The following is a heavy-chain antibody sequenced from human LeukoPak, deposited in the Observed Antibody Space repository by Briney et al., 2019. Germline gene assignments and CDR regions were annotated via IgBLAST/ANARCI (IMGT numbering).Heavy chain of an antibody. CDR1: GGSTSSYY. J-gene: IGHJ4*02. CDR3: ARVSPPYGDYIDY. D-gene: IGHD4-17*01. V-gene: IGHV4-59*01. Sequence: SETLSLTCTVSGGSTSSYYWSWIRQPPGKGLEWIGYIYYSGSTNYNPSLKSRVTISVDTSKNQFSLKLSSVTAADTAVYYCARVSPPYGDYIDYWGQGTLVTVSS. CDR2: IYYSGST.